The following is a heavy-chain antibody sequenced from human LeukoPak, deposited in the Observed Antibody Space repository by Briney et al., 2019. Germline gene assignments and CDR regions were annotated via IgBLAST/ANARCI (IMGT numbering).Heavy chain of an antibody. Sequence: SDTLSLTCTVSGGSISDYYWSWIRQPPGKGLEWIGHIYHSGSTNYNPSLKSRVTISVDTSKNQFSLKLSSVTAADTAVYHCARGKVGAGYYGLDVWGQGTTVTVSS. V-gene: IGHV4-59*07. D-gene: IGHD1-26*01. CDR1: GGSISDYY. CDR2: IYHSGST. J-gene: IGHJ6*02. CDR3: ARGKVGAGYYGLDV.